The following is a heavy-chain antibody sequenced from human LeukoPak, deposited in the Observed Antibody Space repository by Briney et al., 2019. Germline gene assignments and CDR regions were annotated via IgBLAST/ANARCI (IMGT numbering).Heavy chain of an antibody. CDR3: VKRDGYNYDY. Sequence: GGSLRLSCSASGCTFSSYAMHWVRQAPGKGLEYVSAINTNGGGTYYADSVKGRFTISRDNSKNTLYLQMSSLRTEDTAVYYCVKRDGYNYDYWGQGTLVTVSS. V-gene: IGHV3-64D*06. D-gene: IGHD5-24*01. CDR2: INTNGGGT. J-gene: IGHJ4*02. CDR1: GCTFSSYA.